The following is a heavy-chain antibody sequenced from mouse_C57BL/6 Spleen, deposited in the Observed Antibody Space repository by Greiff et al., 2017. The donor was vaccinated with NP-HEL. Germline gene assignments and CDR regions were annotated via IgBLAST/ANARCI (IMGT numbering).Heavy chain of an antibody. CDR3: TRGGRWLLPDWYFDV. CDR2: IDPETGGT. J-gene: IGHJ1*03. D-gene: IGHD2-3*01. V-gene: IGHV1-15*01. CDR1: GYTFTDYE. Sequence: VKLMESGAELVRPGASVTLSCKASGYTFTDYEMHWVKQTPVHGLEWIGAIDPETGGTAYNQKFKGKAILTADKSSSTAYMELRSLTSEDSAVYYCTRGGRWLLPDWYFDVWGTGTTVTVSS.